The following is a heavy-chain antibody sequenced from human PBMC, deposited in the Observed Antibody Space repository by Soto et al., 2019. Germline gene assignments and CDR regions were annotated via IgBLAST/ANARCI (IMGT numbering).Heavy chain of an antibody. Sequence: QVELQESGPGLVKPSGTLSLTCAVSGDSVSSRFWWSWVRQSPGKGLEWIGEIYHSGSANYNPSLKSRFTMSVDNSKNQFSLKLNSVTAADTAVYYCARYNAASGTYYFDYWGQGTLVTVSS. CDR2: IYHSGSA. D-gene: IGHD6-13*01. CDR1: GDSVSSRFW. CDR3: ARYNAASGTYYFDY. J-gene: IGHJ4*02. V-gene: IGHV4-4*02.